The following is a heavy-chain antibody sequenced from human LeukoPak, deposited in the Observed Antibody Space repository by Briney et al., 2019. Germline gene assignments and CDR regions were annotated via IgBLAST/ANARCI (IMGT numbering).Heavy chain of an antibody. CDR2: IYGSGST. CDR3: ARPGQQLILDAFDI. J-gene: IGHJ3*02. CDR1: GGSISSYY. V-gene: IGHV4-4*09. D-gene: IGHD1-1*01. Sequence: SETLSLTCTVSGGSISSYYWTWIRQPPGKGLEWIGHIYGSGSTNYNPSLKSRVTMSLDTSNNHFSLNLTSVTAADAAAYYCARPGQQLILDAFDIWGQGTMVTVSS.